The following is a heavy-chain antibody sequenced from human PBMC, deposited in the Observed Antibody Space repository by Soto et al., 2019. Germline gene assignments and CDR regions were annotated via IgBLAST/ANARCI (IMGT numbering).Heavy chain of an antibody. J-gene: IGHJ4*02. V-gene: IGHV1-18*01. CDR3: ARGRHTNYGSGSYPLSY. CDR2: ISAYNGNT. CDR1: GYTFTSYG. Sequence: ASVKVSCTASGYTFTSYGISWVRQAPGQGLEWMGWISAYNGNTNYAQKLQGRVTMTTDTSTSTAYMELRSLRSDDTAVYYCARGRHTNYGSGSYPLSYWGQGTLVTVSS. D-gene: IGHD3-10*01.